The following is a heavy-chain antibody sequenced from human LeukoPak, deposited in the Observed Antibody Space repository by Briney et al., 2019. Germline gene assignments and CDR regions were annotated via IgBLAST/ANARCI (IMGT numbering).Heavy chain of an antibody. Sequence: SQTLSLTCAISGDSVSSNSAAWNWIRQSPSRGLEWLGRTYYRSKWYNDYAVSVKSRITINPDTSKNQFSLQLNSVTPEDTAVYYCARRATSSSWYLDYFDYWGQGTLVTVSS. CDR3: ARRATSSSWYLDYFDY. V-gene: IGHV6-1*01. CDR2: TYYRSKWYN. CDR1: GDSVSSNSAA. D-gene: IGHD6-13*01. J-gene: IGHJ4*02.